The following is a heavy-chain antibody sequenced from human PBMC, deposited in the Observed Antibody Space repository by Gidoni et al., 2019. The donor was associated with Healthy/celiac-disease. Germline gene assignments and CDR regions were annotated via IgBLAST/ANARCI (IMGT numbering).Heavy chain of an antibody. Sequence: QVQLQQWGAGLLKPSETLSLTCAVYGGSFSGYYWSGIRQPPGKGLEWIGEINHSGSTNYNPSLKSRVTISVDTSKNQFSLKLSSVTAADTAIYYCARGPYSSSWFHAFDIWGQGTMVTVSS. CDR2: INHSGST. CDR3: ARGPYSSSWFHAFDI. CDR1: GGSFSGYY. J-gene: IGHJ3*02. V-gene: IGHV4-34*01. D-gene: IGHD6-13*01.